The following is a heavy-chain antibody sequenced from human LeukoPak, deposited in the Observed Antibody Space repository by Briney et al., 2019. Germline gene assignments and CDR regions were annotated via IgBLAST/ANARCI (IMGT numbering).Heavy chain of an antibody. Sequence: GGSLRLSCAASGFTFSSYEMNWVRQAPGKGLEWLSYISSSGSIVYYADSVKGRLTISRDNAKNSLYLQMNSLRAEDTAIYYCARRNFVSGSPSGDYWGQGTLVTVSS. D-gene: IGHD3-10*01. CDR1: GFTFSSYE. J-gene: IGHJ4*02. V-gene: IGHV3-48*03. CDR3: ARRNFVSGSPSGDY. CDR2: ISSSGSIV.